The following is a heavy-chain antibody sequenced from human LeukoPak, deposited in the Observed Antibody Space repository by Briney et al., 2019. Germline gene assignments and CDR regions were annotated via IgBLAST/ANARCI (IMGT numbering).Heavy chain of an antibody. CDR1: GFTFSNYW. J-gene: IGHJ4*02. CDR2: IKQDGSEK. Sequence: GGPLRLSCAASGFTFSNYWMSWVRQAPGKGLEWVANIKQDGSEKYYVDSVKGRFTISRDNAKNSLYLQMNSLRAEDTAVYYCARKGYDSSGYYPHLVYYFDYWGQGTLVTVSS. V-gene: IGHV3-7*01. CDR3: ARKGYDSSGYYPHLVYYFDY. D-gene: IGHD3-22*01.